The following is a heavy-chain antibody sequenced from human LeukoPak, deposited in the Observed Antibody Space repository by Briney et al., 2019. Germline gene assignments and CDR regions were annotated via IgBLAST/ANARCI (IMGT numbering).Heavy chain of an antibody. J-gene: IGHJ4*02. D-gene: IGHD2-8*01. CDR3: AKDTSIGKYCTNGVCSPFDY. CDR2: ISDSGDYT. Sequence: GGSLRLSCAGSGFTFSSYAMSWVRQAPGQGLEWVSVISDSGDYTSYADSVRGRFTITRDNSRNTLYLQMISLRPEDTAVYYCAKDTSIGKYCTNGVCSPFDYWGQGTLVTVSS. CDR1: GFTFSSYA. V-gene: IGHV3-23*01.